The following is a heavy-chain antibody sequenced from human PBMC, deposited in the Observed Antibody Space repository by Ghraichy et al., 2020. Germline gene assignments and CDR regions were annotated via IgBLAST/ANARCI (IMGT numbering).Heavy chain of an antibody. CDR3: ARWFRDSSGYYYARYYFDY. V-gene: IGHV3-20*01. D-gene: IGHD3-22*01. CDR1: GFTFDDYG. J-gene: IGHJ4*02. Sequence: GGSLRLSCAASGFTFDDYGMSWVRQAPGKGLEWVSGINWNGGSTGYADSVKGRFTISRDNAKNSLYLQMNSLRAEDTALYHCARWFRDSSGYYYARYYFDYWGQGTLVTVSS. CDR2: INWNGGST.